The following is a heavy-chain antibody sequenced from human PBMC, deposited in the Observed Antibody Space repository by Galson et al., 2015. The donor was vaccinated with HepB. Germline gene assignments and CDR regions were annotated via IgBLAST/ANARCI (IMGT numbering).Heavy chain of an antibody. D-gene: IGHD7-27*01. V-gene: IGHV6-1*01. J-gene: IGHJ4*02. CDR1: GDSVSSNGAA. CDR3: ARSAGDLDY. CDR2: TYYRSKWYY. Sequence: CAISGDSVSSNGAAWNWIRQSPSRGLEWLGRTYYRSKWYYGYAVSVKSRITINPDTSKNQFSLHLNSVTPEDTAVYYCARSAGDLDYWGQGILVTVPS.